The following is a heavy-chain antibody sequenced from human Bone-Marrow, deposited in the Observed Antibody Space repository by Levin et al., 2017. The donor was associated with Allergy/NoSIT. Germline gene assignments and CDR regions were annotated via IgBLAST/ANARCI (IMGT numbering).Heavy chain of an antibody. D-gene: IGHD3-22*01. Sequence: PEASLKVSCKTSSDSSAKYWIGWVRQMPGKGLEWMGIIYPGDSDTRYNPSFQAQVTISADKSINTAYLQWSSLRTSDTATYYCAKGSDSSGYYFDYWGQGTLVTVSS. CDR3: AKGSDSSGYYFDY. CDR1: SDSSAKYW. V-gene: IGHV5-51*03. CDR2: IYPGDSDT. J-gene: IGHJ4*02.